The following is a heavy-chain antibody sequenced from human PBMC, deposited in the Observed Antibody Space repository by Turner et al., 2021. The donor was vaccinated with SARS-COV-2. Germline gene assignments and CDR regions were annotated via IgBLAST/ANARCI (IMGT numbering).Heavy chain of an antibody. CDR1: EFTFGSYI. D-gene: IGHD1-1*01. J-gene: IGHJ6*02. CDR3: ARGSPGEDFYYYGMGV. Sequence: EEQLVESGGGVVERGGSVRLSCSACEFTFGSYIMNWVRQAPGKGLEWVSSISSSSSYIYYADSVKGRFTISRDNAKDSLYLQMNSLRAEDTAVYYCARGSPGEDFYYYGMGVWGQGTTVTVSS. V-gene: IGHV3-21*01. CDR2: ISSSSSYI.